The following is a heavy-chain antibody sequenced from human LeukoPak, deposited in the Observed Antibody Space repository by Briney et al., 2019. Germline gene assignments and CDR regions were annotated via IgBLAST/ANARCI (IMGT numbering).Heavy chain of an antibody. D-gene: IGHD3-10*01. Sequence: CTVSXGSISSYYWSWIRQPAGKGLEWIGRIYTSGSTNYNPSLKSRVTMSVDTSKNQFSLKLSSVTAADTAVYYCARXGVEXWFGEXXXXXDYWGQGTLVTVSS. V-gene: IGHV4-4*07. CDR2: IYTSGST. CDR1: XGSISSYY. CDR3: ARXGVEXWFGEXXXXXDY. J-gene: IGHJ4*02.